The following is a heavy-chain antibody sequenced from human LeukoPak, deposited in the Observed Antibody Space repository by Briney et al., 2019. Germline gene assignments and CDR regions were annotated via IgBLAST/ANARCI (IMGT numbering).Heavy chain of an antibody. CDR3: ARHVPKTYYYDSSGFFFDY. CDR1: GGTFSSYA. V-gene: IGHV1-69*05. CDR2: IIPIFGTA. J-gene: IGHJ4*02. D-gene: IGHD3-22*01. Sequence: RASVKVSCKASGGTFSSYAISWVRQAPGQGLEWMGGIIPIFGTANYAQKLQGRVTMTTDTSTSTAYMELRSLRSDDTAVYYCARHVPKTYYYDSSGFFFDYWGQGTLVTVSS.